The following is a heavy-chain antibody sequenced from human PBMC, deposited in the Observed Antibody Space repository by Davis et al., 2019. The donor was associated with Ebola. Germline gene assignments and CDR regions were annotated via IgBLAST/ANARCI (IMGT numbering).Heavy chain of an antibody. J-gene: IGHJ6*02. CDR2: INTGGGSF. D-gene: IGHD2-2*01. CDR3: ARDGIIVLVPAAEDYYYYGMDV. CDR1: GFIFSDYY. V-gene: IGHV3-11*04. Sequence: GESLKISCAASGFIFSDYYMSWIRQAPGKGLEWVSYINTGGGSFFYGDSVKGRFTISRDNAKNSLYLQMNSLRAEDTAVYYCARDGIIVLVPAAEDYYYYGMDVWGQGTTVTVSS.